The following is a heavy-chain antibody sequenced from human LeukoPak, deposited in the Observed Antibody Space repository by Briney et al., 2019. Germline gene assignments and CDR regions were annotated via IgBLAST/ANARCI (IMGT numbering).Heavy chain of an antibody. CDR2: IIPIFGTA. Sequence: SSVKVSCKASGGTFSGYAISWVRQAPGQGLEWMGGIIPIFGTANYAQKFQGRVTITTDESTSTAYMELSSLRSEDTAVYYCATRKRYDYGDHGGFGYWGQGTLVTVSS. J-gene: IGHJ4*02. CDR1: GGTFSGYA. V-gene: IGHV1-69*05. CDR3: ATRKRYDYGDHGGFGY. D-gene: IGHD4-17*01.